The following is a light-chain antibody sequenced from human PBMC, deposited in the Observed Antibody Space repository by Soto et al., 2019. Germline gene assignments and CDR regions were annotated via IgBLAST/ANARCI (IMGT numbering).Light chain of an antibody. CDR2: GSS. Sequence: EIVLTQSPGTLSLSPGERATLSCRASQTVSSNYLAWYQQKPGQAPRLLIYGSSSRATGIPDRFSGSGSGTDFTLTISRLWPEDIAVYYCQQYDGPPWTFGQGTKVEI. J-gene: IGKJ1*01. CDR1: QTVSSNY. CDR3: QQYDGPPWT. V-gene: IGKV3-20*01.